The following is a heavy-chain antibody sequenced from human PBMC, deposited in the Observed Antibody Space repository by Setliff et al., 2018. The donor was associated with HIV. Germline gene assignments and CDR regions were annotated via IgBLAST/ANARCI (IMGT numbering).Heavy chain of an antibody. CDR1: GYTFTGYY. CDR3: ARVPYLEQLTYYYYYGMDV. D-gene: IGHD6-13*01. CDR2: INPNNGGT. J-gene: IGHJ6*02. Sequence: VASVKVSCKASGYTFTGYYMHWVRQAPGQGLEWMGWINPNNGGTNYAQKFQGRVTMTRDTSISTAYMELSRLRSDDTAVYYCARVPYLEQLTYYYYYGMDVWGQGTTVTVSS. V-gene: IGHV1-2*02.